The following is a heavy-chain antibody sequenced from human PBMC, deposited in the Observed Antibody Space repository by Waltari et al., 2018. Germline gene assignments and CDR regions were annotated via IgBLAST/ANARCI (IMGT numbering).Heavy chain of an antibody. J-gene: IGHJ4*02. Sequence: EVQLVESGGGLVQPGGYLRLSCAASGFTFSSYWMSWVRQAPGKGLEGVANIKQDGSEKYYVDSVKGLFTISRDNAKNSLYLQMNSLRAEDTAVYYCATQTYYYVGHFDYWGQGTLVTVSS. CDR1: GFTFSSYW. CDR3: ATQTYYYVGHFDY. V-gene: IGHV3-7*01. CDR2: IKQDGSEK. D-gene: IGHD3-10*02.